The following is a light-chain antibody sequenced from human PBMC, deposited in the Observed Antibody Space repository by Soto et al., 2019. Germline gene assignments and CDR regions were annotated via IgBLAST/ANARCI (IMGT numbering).Light chain of an antibody. CDR1: QSVSSY. J-gene: IGKJ1*01. CDR3: QRYNSYTWT. Sequence: DLQMKKSPSSLSVSVGDRVTITCRASQSVSSYLNWYQQKPGKAPKLLTYKASSLESGIPSRFSGSGSGTEFTLTISSLQPDDFATYYCQRYNSYTWTFGQGSKVDI. V-gene: IGKV1-5*03. CDR2: KAS.